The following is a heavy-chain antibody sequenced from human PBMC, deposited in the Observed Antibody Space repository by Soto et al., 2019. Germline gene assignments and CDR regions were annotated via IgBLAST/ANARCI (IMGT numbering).Heavy chain of an antibody. CDR1: GGSISSGGYY. J-gene: IGHJ4*02. Sequence: QVQLQESGPGLVKPSQTLSLTCTVSGGSISSGGYYWSWIRQHPGKGLEWIGNIYPSGSTDYNPSLKSRLTISEDTSKTQFSLKLSAVTAADTAVYFCARVGGGYCSGGSCSFHWPFDYWGQGTLVTVSS. D-gene: IGHD2-15*01. CDR3: ARVGGGYCSGGSCSFHWPFDY. V-gene: IGHV4-31*03. CDR2: IYPSGST.